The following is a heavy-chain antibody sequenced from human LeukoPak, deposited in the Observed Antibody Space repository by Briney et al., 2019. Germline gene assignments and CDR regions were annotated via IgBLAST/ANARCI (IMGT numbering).Heavy chain of an antibody. Sequence: PGGSLRLSCAASGFTFSSYAMSWVRQAPGKGLEWVSAISGSGGSTYYADSVKGRFPISRDNSKNTLYLQMNSLRAEDTAVYYCAKGPTSGWYLSGSIDYWGQGTLVTVS. D-gene: IGHD6-19*01. CDR1: GFTFSSYA. CDR3: AKGPTSGWYLSGSIDY. J-gene: IGHJ4*02. V-gene: IGHV3-23*01. CDR2: ISGSGGST.